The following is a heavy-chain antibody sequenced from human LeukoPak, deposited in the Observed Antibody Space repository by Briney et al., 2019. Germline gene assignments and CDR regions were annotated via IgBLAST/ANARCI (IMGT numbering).Heavy chain of an antibody. V-gene: IGHV1-2*02. J-gene: IGHJ4*02. CDR2: INPNSGGT. Sequence: APVKVSCKASGYTFTGYYMHWVRQAPGQGLEWMGWINPNSGGTNYAQKFQGRVTMTRDTSISTAYMELSRLKSDDTAVYYCARGPPYYYDTSGYYYAYWGQGTLVTVSS. CDR3: ARGPPYYYDTSGYYYAY. D-gene: IGHD3-22*01. CDR1: GYTFTGYY.